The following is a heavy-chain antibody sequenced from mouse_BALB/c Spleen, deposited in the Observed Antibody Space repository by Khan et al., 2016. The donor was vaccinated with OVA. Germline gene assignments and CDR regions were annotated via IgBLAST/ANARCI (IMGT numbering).Heavy chain of an antibody. J-gene: IGHJ2*01. CDR1: GYIFTSYW. D-gene: IGHD1-1*01. CDR3: AREWALYYFAY. Sequence: QVQLKQSGAELVRPGASVKLSCKTSGYIFTSYWTHWVKQRSGQGLEWIARNYPGTDNTYYNEKLRDKATLTADKSSSTAYIQLSSLKSEDSAVYFCAREWALYYFAYWGQGTTLTVSS. CDR2: NYPGTDNT. V-gene: IGHV1-76*01.